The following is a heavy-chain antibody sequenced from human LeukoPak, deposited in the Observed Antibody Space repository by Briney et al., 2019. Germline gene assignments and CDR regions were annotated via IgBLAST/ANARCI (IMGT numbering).Heavy chain of an antibody. CDR1: GFTFDDYA. J-gene: IGHJ4*02. V-gene: IGHV3-9*01. CDR2: ISWNSGSI. Sequence: GGSLRLSCAASGFTFDDYAMHWVRQAPGKGLEWVSGISWNSGSIGYADSVKGRFTISRDNAENSLYLQMNSLRAEDTALYYCAKDTSSSWYGLIDYWGQGTLVTVSS. CDR3: AKDTSSSWYGLIDY. D-gene: IGHD6-13*01.